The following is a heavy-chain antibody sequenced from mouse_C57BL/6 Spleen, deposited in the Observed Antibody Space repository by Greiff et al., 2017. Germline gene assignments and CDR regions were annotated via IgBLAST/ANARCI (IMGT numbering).Heavy chain of an antibody. CDR3: ARQDYDYPYYFDY. D-gene: IGHD2-4*01. CDR1: GYAFSSSW. V-gene: IGHV1-82*01. J-gene: IGHJ2*01. CDR2: IYPGDGDT. Sequence: QVQLQQSGPELVKPGASVKISCKASGYAFSSSWMNWVKQRPGKGLEGIGRIYPGDGDTNYNGKFKGKATLTADKSSSTAYMQLSSLTSEDSAVYFCARQDYDYPYYFDYWGQGTTLTVSS.